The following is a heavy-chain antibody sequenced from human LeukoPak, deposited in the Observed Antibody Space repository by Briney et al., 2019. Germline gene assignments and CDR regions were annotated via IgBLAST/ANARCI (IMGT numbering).Heavy chain of an antibody. CDR1: RFTFSNXX. Sequence: RLSXXXSRFTFSNXXMHWVRQAPGKGVEWVGFXRXXXYGGTTEYAESVKGKFTISREEYKSIAYLQMNSLKNEETTVYYCTRDRVTXTTGYYXGXDXXG. D-gene: IGHD4-17*01. J-gene: IGHJ6*02. V-gene: IGHV3-49*04. CDR2: XRXXXYGGTT. CDR3: TRDRVTXTTGYYXGXDX.